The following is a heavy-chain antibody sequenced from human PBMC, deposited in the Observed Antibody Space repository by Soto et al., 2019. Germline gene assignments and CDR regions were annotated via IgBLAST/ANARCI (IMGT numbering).Heavy chain of an antibody. D-gene: IGHD5-12*01. CDR2: INHSGST. Sequence: SETLSLTCAVYGGSFSGYYCSWIRQPPGKGLEWIGEINHSGSTNYNPSLKSRVTISVDTSKNQFSLKLSSVTAADTAVYYCARGRGYSGYVFDYWGQGTLVTVSS. J-gene: IGHJ4*02. CDR3: ARGRGYSGYVFDY. V-gene: IGHV4-34*01. CDR1: GGSFSGYY.